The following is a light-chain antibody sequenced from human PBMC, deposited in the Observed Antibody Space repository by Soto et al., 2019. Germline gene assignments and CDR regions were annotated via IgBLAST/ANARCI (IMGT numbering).Light chain of an antibody. J-gene: IGKJ5*01. V-gene: IGKV3-11*01. CDR2: DAS. Sequence: EIVLTQSPATLSLSPGERATLSCRASQSVSSYLAWYQQKPGQAPRLLIYDASNRATGIPARFRGSGSGTDVTLTISSLEPEDFAVYDGQQRSNWPITFGQGTRLEIK. CDR3: QQRSNWPIT. CDR1: QSVSSY.